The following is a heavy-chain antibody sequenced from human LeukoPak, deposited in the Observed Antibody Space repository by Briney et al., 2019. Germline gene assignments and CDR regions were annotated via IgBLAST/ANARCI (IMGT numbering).Heavy chain of an antibody. CDR2: VSGDGNRS. J-gene: IGHJ1*01. CDR1: GFTFSVYW. V-gene: IGHV3-74*01. D-gene: IGHD2-21*02. CDR3: ARTYCGGDCYGYFQH. Sequence: GGSLRLSCAASGFTFSVYWIYWVRQAPGKGLVWVSRVSGDGNRSTYADSVTGRFTISRDNAKNTVYLQMNSLRAEDTAVYYCARTYCGGDCYGYFQHWGQGTLVTASS.